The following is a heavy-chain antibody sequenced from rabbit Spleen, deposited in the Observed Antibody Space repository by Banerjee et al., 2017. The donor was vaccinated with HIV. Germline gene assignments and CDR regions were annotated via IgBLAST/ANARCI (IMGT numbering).Heavy chain of an antibody. CDR3: ARSDTGRNYYDYFKL. CDR1: GVSFSGSSY. J-gene: IGHJ4*01. Sequence: QEQLEESGGDLVKPGASLTLTCIASGVSFSGSSYMCWVRQAPGKGLEWIACIYGGSSGSTYYASWAKGRFTISKTSSTTVTLQMTTLTAADTATYFCARSDTGRNYYDYFKLWGPGTLVTVS. D-gene: IGHD8-1*01. V-gene: IGHV1S45*01. CDR2: IYGGSSGST.